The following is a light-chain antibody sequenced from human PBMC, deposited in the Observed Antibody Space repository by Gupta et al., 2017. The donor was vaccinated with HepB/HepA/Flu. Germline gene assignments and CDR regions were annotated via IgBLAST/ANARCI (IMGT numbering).Light chain of an antibody. CDR1: SPNTGTNY. J-gene: IGLJ3*02. Sequence: QSVLTQPPSASATPGQRVTISCSGSSPNTGTNYVWWYQQVPGTAPKLLISWNNERPSGVPDRISGSKSGTSASLAISGLRSEDGADYYCAAWDDSLNGWVFGGGTRLTVL. CDR3: AAWDDSLNGWV. CDR2: WNN. V-gene: IGLV1-47*01.